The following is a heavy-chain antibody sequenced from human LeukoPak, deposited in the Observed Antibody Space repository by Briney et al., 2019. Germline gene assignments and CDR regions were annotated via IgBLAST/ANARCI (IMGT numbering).Heavy chain of an antibody. CDR2: IYTSGST. CDR3: ARVVATAMAYWYFDL. D-gene: IGHD5-18*01. CDR1: GGSINSYY. V-gene: IGHV4-4*07. Sequence: SETLSLTCTVSGGSINSYYWSWIRQPPGKGLEWIGRIYTSGSTNYNPSLKSRVTMSVDTSKNQFSLKLSSVTAADTAVYYCARVVATAMAYWYFDLWGRGTLVTVSS. J-gene: IGHJ2*01.